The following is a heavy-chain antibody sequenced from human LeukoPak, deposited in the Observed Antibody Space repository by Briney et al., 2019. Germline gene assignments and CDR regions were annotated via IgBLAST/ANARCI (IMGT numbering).Heavy chain of an antibody. CDR1: GFTFSRYE. D-gene: IGHD3-10*01. V-gene: IGHV3-30-3*01. J-gene: IGHJ4*02. CDR2: ISDDGSRQ. CDR3: VKDRTGTYTLDY. Sequence: GGSLRLSCAASGFTFSRYEMNWVRQAPGKGLGWVAFISDDGSRQHYADSVKGRFTISRDNSKNTLNLQMNSLRAEDTAVYYCVKDRTGTYTLDYWGQGTLVTVSS.